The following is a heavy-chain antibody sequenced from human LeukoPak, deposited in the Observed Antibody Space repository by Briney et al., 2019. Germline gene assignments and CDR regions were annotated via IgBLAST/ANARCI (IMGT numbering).Heavy chain of an antibody. CDR3: ASTQDSGSYYYDHYYLDV. V-gene: IGHV1-18*01. J-gene: IGHJ6*03. CDR1: GYTFTSYG. Sequence: ASVKVSCKASGYTFTSYGISWVRQAPGQGLEWMGWISAYNGNTNYAQKLQGRVTMTTDTSTSTAYMELRSLRSDDTAVYYCASTQDSGSYYYDHYYLDVWGTGTTVTISS. CDR2: ISAYNGNT. D-gene: IGHD1-26*01.